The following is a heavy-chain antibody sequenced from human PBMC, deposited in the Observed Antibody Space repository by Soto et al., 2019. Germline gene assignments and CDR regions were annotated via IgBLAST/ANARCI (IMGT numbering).Heavy chain of an antibody. Sequence: QVHLVQSGAEVQKPGASVKISCQASGYVFMTSAIHWVRQAAGQRLEWLGWINPATGDTKYSQDSRCRVTFTLDTSATTAYMALTSLTSHATAVYYCARAAGRSKLLPYYFDPWGQGTLVTVSS. D-gene: IGHD3-22*01. J-gene: IGHJ5*02. CDR1: GYVFMTSA. CDR3: ARAAGRSKLLPYYFDP. V-gene: IGHV1-3*01. CDR2: INPATGDT.